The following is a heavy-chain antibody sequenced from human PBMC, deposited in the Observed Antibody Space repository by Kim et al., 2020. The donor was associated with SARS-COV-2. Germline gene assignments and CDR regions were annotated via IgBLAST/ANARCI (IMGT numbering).Heavy chain of an antibody. CDR3: ARGGLRFLEWLFDYYYMDV. CDR1: GYTFTSYD. Sequence: ASVKVSCKASGYTFTSYDINWVRQATGQGLEWMGWMNPNSGNTGYAQKFQGRVTMTRNTSISTAYMELSSLRSEDTAVYYCARGGLRFLEWLFDYYYMDVWGQGTTVTVSS. D-gene: IGHD3-3*01. V-gene: IGHV1-8*01. J-gene: IGHJ6*03. CDR2: MNPNSGNT.